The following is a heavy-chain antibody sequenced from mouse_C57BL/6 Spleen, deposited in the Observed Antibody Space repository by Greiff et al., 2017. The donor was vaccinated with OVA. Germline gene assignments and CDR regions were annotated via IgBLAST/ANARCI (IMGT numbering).Heavy chain of an antibody. CDR3: ARSPHGGYYPYAMDY. CDR1: GFSLSTSGMG. V-gene: IGHV8-12*01. D-gene: IGHD2-3*01. Sequence: QVQLKESGPGILQSSQTLSLTCSFSGFSLSTSGMGVSWIRQPSGKGLEWLAHIYWDDDKRYNPSLKSRLTISKDTSRNQVFLKITSVDTADTATYYCARSPHGGYYPYAMDYWGQGTSVTVSS. CDR2: IYWDDDK. J-gene: IGHJ4*01.